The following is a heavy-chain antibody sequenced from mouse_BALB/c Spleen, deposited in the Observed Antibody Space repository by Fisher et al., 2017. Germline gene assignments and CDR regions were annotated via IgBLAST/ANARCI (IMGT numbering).Heavy chain of an antibody. Sequence: KFKGKATLTVDESSSTAYMQLSSLTSEDSAVYYCARWDDFDYWGQGTTLTVSS. J-gene: IGHJ2*01. V-gene: IGHV1-69*02. CDR3: ARWDDFDY. D-gene: IGHD4-1*01.